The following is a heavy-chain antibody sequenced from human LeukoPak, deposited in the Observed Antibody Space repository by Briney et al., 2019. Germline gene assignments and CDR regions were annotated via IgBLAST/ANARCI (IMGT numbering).Heavy chain of an antibody. CDR2: ISDSADTI. V-gene: IGHV3-11*01. CDR1: GFTFSDSY. J-gene: IGHJ4*02. CDR3: ARGGGDWGEGYFDY. Sequence: PGGSLRLSCAASGFTFSDSYMSWIRQVPGKGLEWISYISDSADTIYYADSVKGRFTISRDNAKNSLYLQMNSLRAEDTAVYYGARGGGDWGEGYFDYWGQGTLVTVSS. D-gene: IGHD3-16*01.